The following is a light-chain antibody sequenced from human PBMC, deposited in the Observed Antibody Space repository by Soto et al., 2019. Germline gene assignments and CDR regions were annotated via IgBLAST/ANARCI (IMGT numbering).Light chain of an antibody. Sequence: DLQMTQSPSSLSASVGDRVTITCQASQDINTFLNWYQQKPGKAPKLLISDASDLERGVPSRFSGSGSQTDFTFTITSLQPEDFATYYCQQYDDLPLTFGGGTKVEIK. V-gene: IGKV1-33*01. CDR3: QQYDDLPLT. CDR2: DAS. J-gene: IGKJ4*01. CDR1: QDINTF.